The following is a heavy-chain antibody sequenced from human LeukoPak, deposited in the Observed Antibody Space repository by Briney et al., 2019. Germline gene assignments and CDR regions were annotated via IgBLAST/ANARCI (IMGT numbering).Heavy chain of an antibody. CDR2: INPNSGGT. D-gene: IGHD3-3*01. J-gene: IGHJ1*01. CDR3: ARGNALTIFGVVITD. Sequence: ASVKVSCKASGYTFTGYYMHWVRQAPGQGLEWMGWINPNSGGTNYAQKQQGRGTITRDTSISTAYMEMSRLRSDDTAVYYCARGNALTIFGVVITDWGQGPVIPVTS. V-gene: IGHV1-2*02. CDR1: GYTFTGYY.